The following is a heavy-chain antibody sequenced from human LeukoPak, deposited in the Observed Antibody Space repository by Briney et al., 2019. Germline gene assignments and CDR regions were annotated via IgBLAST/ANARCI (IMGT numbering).Heavy chain of an antibody. Sequence: GASVKVSCKAFGYTFTSNYMHWVRQAPGQGPEWMGVISPSGGSTTYAQKFQGRVTLTRDMSTSTDYLELSSLRSEDTAVYYCARFPHKHYYDSSGYFRHDAFDIWGQGTMVTVSS. CDR3: ARFPHKHYYDSSGYFRHDAFDI. V-gene: IGHV1-46*01. D-gene: IGHD3-22*01. CDR1: GYTFTSNY. CDR2: ISPSGGST. J-gene: IGHJ3*02.